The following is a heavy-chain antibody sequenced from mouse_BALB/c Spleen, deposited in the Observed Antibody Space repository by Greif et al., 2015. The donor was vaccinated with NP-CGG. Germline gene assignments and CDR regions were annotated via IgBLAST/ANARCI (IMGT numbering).Heavy chain of an antibody. CDR2: IRNKADGYTT. Sequence: EVQLVESRGGLVQPGGSLRLSCATSGFTFTDYYMSWVRQPPGKALEWLGFIRNKADGYTTEYSASVKGRFTISRDNSQSILYLQMNTLRAEDSATYYCARDFDYWGQGTTLTVSS. J-gene: IGHJ2*01. CDR3: ARDFDY. V-gene: IGHV7-3*02. CDR1: GFTFTDYY.